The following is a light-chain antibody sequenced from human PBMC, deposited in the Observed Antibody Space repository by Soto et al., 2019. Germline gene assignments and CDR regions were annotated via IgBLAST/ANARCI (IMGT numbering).Light chain of an antibody. V-gene: IGLV2-14*01. CDR3: SSYTSISIDYV. CDR2: EVS. CDR1: SSDVGGYNY. Sequence: QSVLTQPASVSGSPGQSITISCTGTSSDVGGYNYVSWYQQHPGKAPKLMIYEVSNRPSGVSNRFSGSKSGNTASLTISGLQAEDEADYYCSSYTSISIDYVLGTGTKLTVL. J-gene: IGLJ1*01.